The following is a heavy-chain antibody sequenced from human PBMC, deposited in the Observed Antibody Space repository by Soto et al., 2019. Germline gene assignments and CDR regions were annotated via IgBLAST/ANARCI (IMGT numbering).Heavy chain of an antibody. CDR1: GFTLSGRS. J-gene: IGHJ6*02. CDR3: AREIAVAGSYYYGMDV. Sequence: GGSLRLSCSASGFTLSGRSMHWVRQAPGKGLEYVSGVSPDGNNEYYADSVKGRFTISRDNSKNTLYLQMNSLRAEDTAVYYCAREIAVAGSYYYGMDVWGQGTTVTVSS. D-gene: IGHD6-19*01. CDR2: VSPDGNNE. V-gene: IGHV3-64*04.